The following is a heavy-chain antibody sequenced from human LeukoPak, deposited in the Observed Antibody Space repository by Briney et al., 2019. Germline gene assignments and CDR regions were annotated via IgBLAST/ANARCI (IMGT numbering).Heavy chain of an antibody. CDR3: ARGGDSSSWYLYYFDY. Sequence: SETLSLTSAVDGGSFSGYYWSWIRQPPGKGLEWSVEINHSGSTNYNPSLNSRVTISVDTSKNHFALKLSSVTAADTAVYYCARGGDSSSWYLYYFDYWGQGTLVTVSS. D-gene: IGHD6-13*01. V-gene: IGHV4-34*01. CDR2: INHSGST. CDR1: GGSFSGYY. J-gene: IGHJ4*02.